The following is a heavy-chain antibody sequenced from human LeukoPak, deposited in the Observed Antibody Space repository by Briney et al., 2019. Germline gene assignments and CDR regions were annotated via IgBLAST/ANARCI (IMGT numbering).Heavy chain of an antibody. CDR2: MFYSGNS. Sequence: PSETLSLTCPVSGGSINSLYWSWIRQPPGKGLEWIGYMFYSGNSNYNPSLKSRVTISVDTSKSQFSLKMTSLTAADTAVYYRVRGDRDGRFDYWGQGTLVTVSS. J-gene: IGHJ4*02. CDR3: VRGDRDGRFDY. D-gene: IGHD3-16*01. CDR1: GGSINSLY. V-gene: IGHV4-59*08.